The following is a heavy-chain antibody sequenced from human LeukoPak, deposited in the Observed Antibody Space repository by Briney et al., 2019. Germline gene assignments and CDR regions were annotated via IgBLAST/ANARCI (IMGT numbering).Heavy chain of an antibody. Sequence: PGGSLRLSCAASGFTFSTYAMSWVRQAPGKGLEWVSAISGSGISTYHADSVKGRFTISRDNSKNTLYLQMNSLRAEDTAVYYCAKDFSGHYDRSTYYYPTCDYWGQGTLVTVSS. CDR1: GFTFSTYA. V-gene: IGHV3-23*01. CDR2: ISGSGIST. J-gene: IGHJ4*02. D-gene: IGHD3-22*01. CDR3: AKDFSGHYDRSTYYYPTCDY.